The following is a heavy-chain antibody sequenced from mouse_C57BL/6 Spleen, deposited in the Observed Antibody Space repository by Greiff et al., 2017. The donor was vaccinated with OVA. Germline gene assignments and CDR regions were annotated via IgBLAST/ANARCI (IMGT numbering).Heavy chain of an antibody. CDR3: AREGSYWYFEV. J-gene: IGHJ1*03. Sequence: VQLQQSGAELARPGASVKMSCKASGYTFTSYTMHWVKQRPGQGLEWIGYINPSSGYTKYNQKFKDKATLTADKSSSTAYMQLSSLTSEDSAVYNCAREGSYWYFEVWGTGTTVTVSS. CDR1: GYTFTSYT. CDR2: INPSSGYT. V-gene: IGHV1-4*01.